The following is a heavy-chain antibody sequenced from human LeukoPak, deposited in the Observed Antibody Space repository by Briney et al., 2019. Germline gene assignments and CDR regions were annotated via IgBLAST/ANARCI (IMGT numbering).Heavy chain of an antibody. CDR1: GGSISSGGYY. CDR2: IYYSGST. CDR3: ATHYGDYGKGRSLGWYFDL. V-gene: IGHV4-31*03. J-gene: IGHJ2*01. Sequence: SETLSLTCTVSGGSISSGGYYWSWIRQHPGKGLEWIGYIYYSGSTYYNPSPKSRVTISVDTSKNQFSLKLSSVTAADTAVYYCATHYGDYGKGRSLGWYFDLWGRGTLVTVSS. D-gene: IGHD4-17*01.